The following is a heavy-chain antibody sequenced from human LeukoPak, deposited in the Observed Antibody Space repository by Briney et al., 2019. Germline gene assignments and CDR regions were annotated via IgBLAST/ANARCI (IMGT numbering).Heavy chain of an antibody. J-gene: IGHJ4*02. CDR1: GFTVSSNY. Sequence: GGSLRLSCAASGFTVSSNYMSWVRQAPGKGLEWVSVIYSGGSTYYADSVKGRFTISRDNSKNTLYLQMNSLRAEDTAVYYCASSRILWFGELDYWGQGTLVTVSS. CDR2: IYSGGST. D-gene: IGHD3-10*01. V-gene: IGHV3-66*01. CDR3: ASSRILWFGELDY.